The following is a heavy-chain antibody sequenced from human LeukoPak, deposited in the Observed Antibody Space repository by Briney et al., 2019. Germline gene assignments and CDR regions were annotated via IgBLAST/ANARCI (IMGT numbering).Heavy chain of an antibody. V-gene: IGHV3-53*01. J-gene: IGHJ4*02. CDR2: IYSGGST. CDR3: ARVASGSYYGR. Sequence: PGGSLRLSCAASGFTVSSNYMSWVRQAPGKGLEWVSVIYSGGSTYYADSVKGRFTISRDNAKNSLYLQMNSLRAEDTAVYYCARVASGSYYGRWGQGTLVTVSS. CDR1: GFTVSSNY. D-gene: IGHD3-10*01.